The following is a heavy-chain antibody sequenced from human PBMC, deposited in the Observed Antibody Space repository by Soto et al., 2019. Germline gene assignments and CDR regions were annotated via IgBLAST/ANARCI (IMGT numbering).Heavy chain of an antibody. CDR3: ARSIVVVPAAISPYYGMDV. J-gene: IGHJ6*02. V-gene: IGHV1-2*04. CDR1: GYTFTGYY. Sequence: ASVKVSCKASGYTFTGYYMHWVRPAPGQGLEWMGWINPNSGGTNYAQKFQGWVTMTRDTSISTAYMELSRLRSDDTAVYYCARSIVVVPAAISPYYGMDVWGQGTTVTVSS. CDR2: INPNSGGT. D-gene: IGHD2-2*01.